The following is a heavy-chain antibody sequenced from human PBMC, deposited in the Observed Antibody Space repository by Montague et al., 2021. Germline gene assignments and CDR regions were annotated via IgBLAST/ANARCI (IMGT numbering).Heavy chain of an antibody. CDR3: AKPPLISCSNAICYPFDS. CDR1: GFTFSSYA. CDR2: ITGSGSST. J-gene: IGHJ4*02. V-gene: IGHV3-23*01. D-gene: IGHD2-2*01. Sequence: SLSLSCAASGFTFSSYAMSWVRQAPGKGLEWISAITGSGSSTYHADSVRGRFTISRDNSKNTLYLQMSSLRAEDTALYSCAKPPLISCSNAICYPFDSWGQGTLVTVSS.